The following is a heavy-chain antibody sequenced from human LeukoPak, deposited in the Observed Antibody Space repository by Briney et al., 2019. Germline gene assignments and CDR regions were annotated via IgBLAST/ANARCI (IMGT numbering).Heavy chain of an antibody. CDR2: INHSGST. D-gene: IGHD3-22*01. J-gene: IGHJ6*03. CDR1: GGSFSGYY. Sequence: SETLSLICAVYGGSFSGYYWSWIRQPPGKGLEWIGEINHSGSTNYNPSLKSRVTISVDTSKNQFSLKLSSVTAADTAVYYCARVYYDSSGVNMDVWGKGTTVTVSS. V-gene: IGHV4-34*01. CDR3: ARVYYDSSGVNMDV.